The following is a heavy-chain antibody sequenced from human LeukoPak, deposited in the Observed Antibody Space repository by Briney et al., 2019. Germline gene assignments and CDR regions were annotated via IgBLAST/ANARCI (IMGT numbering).Heavy chain of an antibody. V-gene: IGHV1-2*02. CDR1: GYTFTSYY. Sequence: ASVKVSCKASGYTFTSYYMHWVRQAPGQGLEWMGWINPNTGGTHYAEKFQGRVTMSRDTSINTAYMEMSSLRSDDTGVYYCASHRPRKSYYYYYMDVWGKGTTVTVSS. J-gene: IGHJ6*03. CDR2: INPNTGGT. CDR3: ASHRPRKSYYYYYMDV.